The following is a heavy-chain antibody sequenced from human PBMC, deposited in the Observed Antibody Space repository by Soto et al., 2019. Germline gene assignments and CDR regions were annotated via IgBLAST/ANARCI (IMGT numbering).Heavy chain of an antibody. Sequence: GSLRIFCAGPGSTFTEFTITWVRQAPGKGLEWVSAISGDGLSTYYAGSVKGRFTISRDNSKTTLYLQMNSLRAEDTAVYYCARRPDAFDIWGRGTMVTVSS. CDR1: GSTFTEFT. V-gene: IGHV3-23*01. CDR3: ARRPDAFDI. CDR2: ISGDGLST. J-gene: IGHJ3*02.